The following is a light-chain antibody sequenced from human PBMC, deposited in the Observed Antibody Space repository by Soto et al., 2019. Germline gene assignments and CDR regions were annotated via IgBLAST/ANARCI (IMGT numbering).Light chain of an antibody. CDR2: AAT. CDR3: QQVYSTPGT. V-gene: IGKV1-39*01. J-gene: IGKJ1*01. CDR1: QSIDTY. Sequence: DIQMTQSPSSLSASVGERVTITCRASQSIDTYLNWYQLKPGKAPNLLIYAATRLHTGVPSRFSGSGSGTGFTLNISNLQPEDFATYYCQQVYSTPGTFGQGTKV.